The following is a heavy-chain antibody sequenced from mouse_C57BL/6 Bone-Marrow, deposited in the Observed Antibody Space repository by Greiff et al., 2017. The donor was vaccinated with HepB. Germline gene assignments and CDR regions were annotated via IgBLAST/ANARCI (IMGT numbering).Heavy chain of an antibody. V-gene: IGHV5-16*01. Sequence: EVMLVESEGGLVQPGSSMKLSCTASGFTFSDYYMAWVRQVPEKGLEWVANINYDGSSTYYLDSLKSRFIISRDNAKNIPYLQMSSLKSEDTATYYCARDRSSRYFDVWGTGTTVTVSS. CDR1: GFTFSDYY. CDR2: INYDGSST. D-gene: IGHD1-1*01. CDR3: ARDRSSRYFDV. J-gene: IGHJ1*03.